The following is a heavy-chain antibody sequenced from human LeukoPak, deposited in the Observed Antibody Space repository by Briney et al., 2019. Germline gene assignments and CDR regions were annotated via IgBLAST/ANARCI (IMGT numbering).Heavy chain of an antibody. J-gene: IGHJ4*02. CDR1: GFTFSSYS. V-gene: IGHV3-21*01. D-gene: IGHD3-22*01. Sequence: GRSLRLSCAASGFTFSSYSMNWVRQAPGKGLEWVSSIISSSSYIYYADSVKGRFTISRDNAKNSLYLQMNSLRAEDTAVYYCATSSGLLSQFDYWGQGTLVTVSS. CDR3: ATSSGLLSQFDY. CDR2: IISSSSYI.